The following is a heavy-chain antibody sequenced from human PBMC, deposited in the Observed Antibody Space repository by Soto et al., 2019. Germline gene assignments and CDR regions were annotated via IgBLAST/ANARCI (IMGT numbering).Heavy chain of an antibody. V-gene: IGHV3-23*01. Sequence: GGSLRLSCAASGFTFSSYAMSWVRQAPGKGLEWVSAISGSGGSTYYADSVKGRFTISRDNSKNTLYLQMNSLRAEDTAVYYCAKSPYCTNGVCSYYFDYWGQGTLVTVSS. CDR2: ISGSGGST. CDR1: GFTFSSYA. CDR3: AKSPYCTNGVCSYYFDY. J-gene: IGHJ4*02. D-gene: IGHD2-8*01.